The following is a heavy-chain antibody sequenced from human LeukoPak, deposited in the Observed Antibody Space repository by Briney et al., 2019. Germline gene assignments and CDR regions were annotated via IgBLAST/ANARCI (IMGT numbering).Heavy chain of an antibody. CDR1: GYTFSIYG. V-gene: IGHV1-18*01. CDR2: ISVYNGNT. Sequence: VASVKVSCKASGYTFSIYGFSWVRQAPGQGLEWMGWISVYNGNTNYAQKFQGRVTMTTDTSTSTAHMELRSLRSDDTAVYYCARDRGPYYYDSSHGGSWYWGQGTLVTVSS. CDR3: ARDRGPYYYDSSHGGSWY. D-gene: IGHD3-22*01. J-gene: IGHJ4*02.